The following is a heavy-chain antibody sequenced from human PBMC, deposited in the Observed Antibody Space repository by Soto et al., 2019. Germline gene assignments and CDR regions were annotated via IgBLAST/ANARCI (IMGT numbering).Heavy chain of an antibody. CDR2: ISYDGTSE. D-gene: IGHD2-2*02. Sequence: QVQLVESGGGVVQPGRSLGLSCAASASTFNTYAMHWVRQAPDKGLEWGAVISYDGTSEYYADSVKGRFTISRDNSKNTLYPQMNSLRPEETAVYYCARDRGCSNTNCYNLFDPWGQGTLVTVSS. V-gene: IGHV3-30-3*01. J-gene: IGHJ5*02. CDR1: ASTFNTYA. CDR3: ARDRGCSNTNCYNLFDP.